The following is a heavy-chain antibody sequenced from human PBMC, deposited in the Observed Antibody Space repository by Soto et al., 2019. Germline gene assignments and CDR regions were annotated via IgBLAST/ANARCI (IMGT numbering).Heavy chain of an antibody. V-gene: IGHV3-23*01. CDR3: ARNRGEGAVDVRYIFDN. Sequence: GGSLRLSCAASGFTFSSYAMSWVRQAPGKGLEWVSAISGSGGSTYYADSVKGRFTISRDNSKNTLYLQMNSLRAEDTAVYYCARNRGEGAVDVRYIFDNWGQGIQVTVSS. CDR1: GFTFSSYA. D-gene: IGHD3-10*02. J-gene: IGHJ4*02. CDR2: ISGSGGST.